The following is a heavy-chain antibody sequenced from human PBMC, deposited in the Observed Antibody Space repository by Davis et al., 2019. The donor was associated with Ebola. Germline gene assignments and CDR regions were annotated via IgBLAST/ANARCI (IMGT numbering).Heavy chain of an antibody. V-gene: IGHV3-74*01. D-gene: IGHD3-3*01. J-gene: IGHJ5*02. CDR3: ARDRGFLEWLSRDGPQTNWFDP. Sequence: GESLKISCAASGFTFSSYWMHWVRQAPGKGLVWVSRINSDGSSTSYADSVKGRFTISRDNAKNTLYLQMNSLRAEDTAVYYCARDRGFLEWLSRDGPQTNWFDPWGQGTLVTVSS. CDR2: INSDGSST. CDR1: GFTFSSYW.